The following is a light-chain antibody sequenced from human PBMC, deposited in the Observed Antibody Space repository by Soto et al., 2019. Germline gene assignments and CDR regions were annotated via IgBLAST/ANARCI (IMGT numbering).Light chain of an antibody. CDR3: QQYNTWYT. J-gene: IGKJ2*01. V-gene: IGKV3D-15*01. Sequence: EIVMTQSPATLSESLGERATLSCRASQNVGSYLAWYQQKPGQAPSLLIYGAYTRATGIPARFSGSGSGTEFTLTISSLQSEDFAVYYCQQYNTWYTFGQGTKLEIK. CDR1: QNVGSY. CDR2: GAY.